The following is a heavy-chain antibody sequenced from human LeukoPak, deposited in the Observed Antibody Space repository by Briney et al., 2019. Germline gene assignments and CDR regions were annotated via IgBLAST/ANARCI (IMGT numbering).Heavy chain of an antibody. CDR3: AKDRYSSSWSIDAFDI. V-gene: IGHV3-23*01. D-gene: IGHD6-13*01. Sequence: GGSLRLSCAASGFTFSSYAMSWVRQAPGKGLEWVSAISGSGGSTYYADSVKGRFTISRDNSKNTLYLQMNSLRAEDTAVYYCAKDRYSSSWSIDAFDIWGQGTMVTVSS. CDR2: ISGSGGST. J-gene: IGHJ3*02. CDR1: GFTFSSYA.